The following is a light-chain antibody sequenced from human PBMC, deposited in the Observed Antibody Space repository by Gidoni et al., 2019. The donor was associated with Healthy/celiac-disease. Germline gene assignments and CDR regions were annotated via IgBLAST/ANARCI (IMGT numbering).Light chain of an antibody. J-gene: IGKJ2*01. CDR2: WES. V-gene: IGKV4-1*01. Sequence: DIVMTQSPDSLAVSLGERATINCKSSQSVLYSSNTKNYLAWYQQKPGQPSTLLIYWESTRESGVPDRFSGSGSGTDFTLTISSRQAEDVAVYYCQQYYSTPNTFGQGTKLEIK. CDR3: QQYYSTPNT. CDR1: QSVLYSSNTKNY.